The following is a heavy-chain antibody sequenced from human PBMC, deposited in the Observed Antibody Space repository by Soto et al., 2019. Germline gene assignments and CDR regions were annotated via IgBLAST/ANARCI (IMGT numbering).Heavy chain of an antibody. D-gene: IGHD3-10*01. Sequence: GASVKVSCKASGGTFSSYAISWVRQAPGQGLEWMGGIIPIFGTANYAQKFQGRVTITADKSTSTAYMKLSSVTAADTAVYYCARHRTDYYGSGSRWFDPWGQGTLVTVSS. CDR1: GGTFSSYA. V-gene: IGHV1-69*06. CDR2: IIPIFGTA. J-gene: IGHJ5*02. CDR3: ARHRTDYYGSGSRWFDP.